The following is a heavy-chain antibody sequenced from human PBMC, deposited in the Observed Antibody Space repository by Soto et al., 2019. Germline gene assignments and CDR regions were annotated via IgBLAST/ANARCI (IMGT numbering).Heavy chain of an antibody. CDR2: IRNDGGSM. D-gene: IGHD7-27*01. CDR3: AKKSLGSITLPALYYFDY. Sequence: PGGSLRLSCAASGFTFSSSPISWVRQVPGKGLEWISAIRNDGGSMYYAPSVKGRVTISRDNSKNTLSLRMKNLRAEDTAIYYCAKKSLGSITLPALYYFDYWGQGTLVTVSS. V-gene: IGHV3-23*01. CDR1: GFTFSSSP. J-gene: IGHJ4*02.